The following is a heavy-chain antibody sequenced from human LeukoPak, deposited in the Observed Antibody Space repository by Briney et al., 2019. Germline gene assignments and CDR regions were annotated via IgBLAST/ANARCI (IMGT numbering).Heavy chain of an antibody. J-gene: IGHJ4*02. V-gene: IGHV3-74*01. CDR1: GFTFSSYW. Sequence: PGGSLRLSCAASGFTFSSYWMHWVRQAPGKGLVWVSRINSDGSSTSYADSVKGRFTISRDNAKNTLYLQMNSLRAEDTAVYYRTPSGSYSYYFDYWGQGTLVTVSS. CDR3: TPSGSYSYYFDY. D-gene: IGHD1-26*01. CDR2: INSDGSST.